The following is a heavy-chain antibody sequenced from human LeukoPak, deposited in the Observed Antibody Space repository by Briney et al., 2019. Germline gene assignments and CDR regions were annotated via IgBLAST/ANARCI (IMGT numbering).Heavy chain of an antibody. V-gene: IGHV3-7*03. CDR1: GFTICNYL. CDR3: AKDIGYSYGGPIDY. J-gene: IGHJ4*02. Sequence: PGGSLRLSCAAYGFTICNYLMSWVRQATGRGLEGVVNKKQDGSEKYYVESVKGRFTISRDNAKNSLYLQMNSLRAEDTALYYCAKDIGYSYGGPIDYCGQGTLVTVSS. CDR2: KKQDGSEK. D-gene: IGHD5-18*01.